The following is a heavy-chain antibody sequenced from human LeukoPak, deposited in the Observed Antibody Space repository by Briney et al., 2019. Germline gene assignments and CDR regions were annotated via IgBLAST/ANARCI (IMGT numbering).Heavy chain of an antibody. Sequence: PGGSLRLSCAASGFSFSAYAMTWVRQAPGKGLEWGSAISGGGGTTYYADSVKGRFTISRDNAKNSLYLQMNSLTAEDTAVYYCARNGRSSWQWGQGTLVTVSS. D-gene: IGHD6-13*01. V-gene: IGHV3-48*04. CDR2: ISGGGGTT. CDR3: ARNGRSSWQ. J-gene: IGHJ4*02. CDR1: GFSFSAYA.